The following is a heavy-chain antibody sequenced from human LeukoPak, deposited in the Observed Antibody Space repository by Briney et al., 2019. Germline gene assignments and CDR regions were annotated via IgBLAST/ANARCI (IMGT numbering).Heavy chain of an antibody. Sequence: SETLSLTCTVSSGSISSSSYYWGWIRQPPGKGLEWIGSIYYSGSTYYNPSLKSRVTISVDTSKNQFSLKLSSATAADTAVYYCARHLYSSGWYGDYWGQGTLVTVSS. CDR1: SGSISSSSYY. V-gene: IGHV4-39*01. J-gene: IGHJ4*02. D-gene: IGHD6-19*01. CDR3: ARHLYSSGWYGDY. CDR2: IYYSGST.